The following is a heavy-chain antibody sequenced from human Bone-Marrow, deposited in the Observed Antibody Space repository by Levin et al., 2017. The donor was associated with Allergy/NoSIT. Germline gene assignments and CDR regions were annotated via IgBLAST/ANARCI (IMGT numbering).Heavy chain of an antibody. D-gene: IGHD3-16*01. CDR1: GFRFSSSG. J-gene: IGHJ4*02. CDR2: ISYDGNNE. CDR3: AKDFGGVSPLDS. V-gene: IGHV3-30*18. Sequence: LSLTCAASGFRFSSSGMHWVRQAPGKGLEWLTRISYDGNNENYADSVQGRFTISRDNSKTTLYLQMNSLRPEDTAVYYCAKDFGGVSPLDSWGQGTLVTVSS.